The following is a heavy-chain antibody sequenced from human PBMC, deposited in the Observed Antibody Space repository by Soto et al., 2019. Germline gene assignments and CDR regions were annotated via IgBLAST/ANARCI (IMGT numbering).Heavy chain of an antibody. V-gene: IGHV4-31*03. D-gene: IGHD3-10*01. CDR3: ARFPHYYGSGSYDFDY. Sequence: PSETLSLTCTVSGGSISSGGYYWSWIRQHPGKGLEWIGYIYYSGSTYYNPSLKSRVTISVDTSKNQFSLKLSSVTAADTAVYYCARFPHYYGSGSYDFDYWGQGTLVTVSS. J-gene: IGHJ4*02. CDR2: IYYSGST. CDR1: GGSISSGGYY.